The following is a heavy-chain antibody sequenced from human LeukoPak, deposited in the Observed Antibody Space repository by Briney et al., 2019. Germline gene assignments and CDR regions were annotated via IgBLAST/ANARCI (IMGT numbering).Heavy chain of an antibody. D-gene: IGHD1-26*01. Sequence: QSGGSLRLSCAASGFTFNNYALSWVRQAPGKGLDWVSVISGSGGSTYYADSVKGRFTISRDNSKNTLYLQMNSLRAEDTAVYYCAKAEIVGATTGFDYWGQGTLVTVSS. J-gene: IGHJ4*02. CDR3: AKAEIVGATTGFDY. CDR2: ISGSGGST. V-gene: IGHV3-23*01. CDR1: GFTFNNYA.